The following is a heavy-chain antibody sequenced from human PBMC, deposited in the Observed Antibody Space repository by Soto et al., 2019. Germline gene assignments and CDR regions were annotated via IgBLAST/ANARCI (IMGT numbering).Heavy chain of an antibody. CDR3: ARMIVVVPAAITEYYYYGMDV. CDR2: IYYSGST. Sequence: PSETLSLTCTVSGGSVSSGSYYWSWIRQPPGKGLEWIGYIYYSGSTNYNPSLKGRVTISVDTSKNQFSLKLSSVTAADTAVYYCARMIVVVPAAITEYYYYGMDVWGQGATVTVSS. D-gene: IGHD2-2*01. CDR1: GGSVSSGSYY. J-gene: IGHJ6*02. V-gene: IGHV4-61*01.